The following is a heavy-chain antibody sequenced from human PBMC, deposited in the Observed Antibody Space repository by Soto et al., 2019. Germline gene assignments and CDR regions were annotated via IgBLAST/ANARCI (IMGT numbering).Heavy chain of an antibody. Sequence: QVQLVQSGAEVKKPGSSMKVSCKASGGTFSSEVISWVRQAPGQGLEWMGGIIPIVRTTHYAQKFQGRVTVTTDESASTAYLELSSLRSEDTAIYYCTTGPLYASWGVNYWGQGALITVSS. V-gene: IGHV1-69*01. J-gene: IGHJ4*02. CDR2: IIPIVRTT. D-gene: IGHD3-16*01. CDR1: GGTFSSEV. CDR3: TTGPLYASWGVNY.